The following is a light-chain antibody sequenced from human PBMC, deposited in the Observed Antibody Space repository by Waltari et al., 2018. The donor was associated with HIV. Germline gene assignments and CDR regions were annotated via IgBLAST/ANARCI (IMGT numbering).Light chain of an antibody. V-gene: IGLV1-44*01. CDR1: SSNIGSNT. CDR2: SNN. CDR3: AAWDDSLNGWV. Sequence: QSVLTQPPSASGTPGQRVTVSCSGSSSNIGSNTVTWFQQLPGTAPKLLIYSNNHRPSGVPDRISGSKSGTSASLAITGLQAEDEAHDYCAAWDDSLNGWVFGGGTKLTVL. J-gene: IGLJ3*02.